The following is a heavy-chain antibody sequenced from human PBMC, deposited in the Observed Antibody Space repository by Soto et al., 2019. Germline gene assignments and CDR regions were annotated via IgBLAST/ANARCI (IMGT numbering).Heavy chain of an antibody. CDR2: IIPILGTA. Sequence: SVKVSCKASGGTFSSYAISWVRQAPGQGLEWMGGIIPILGTANYAQKIQGRVTITADKSTSTAYMELSSLRSEDTAVYYCARPTVVTHGAFDIWGQGTMVTVSS. D-gene: IGHD4-17*01. CDR1: GGTFSSYA. J-gene: IGHJ3*02. CDR3: ARPTVVTHGAFDI. V-gene: IGHV1-69*10.